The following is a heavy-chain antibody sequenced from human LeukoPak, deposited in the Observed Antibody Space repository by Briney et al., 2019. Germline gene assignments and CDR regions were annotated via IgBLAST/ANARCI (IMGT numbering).Heavy chain of an antibody. D-gene: IGHD3-3*01. J-gene: IGHJ6*02. CDR1: GYTFTSYG. V-gene: IGHV1-18*01. CDR3: ASLGLEWFPMVRNGMDV. CDR2: ISAYNGNT. Sequence: ASVKVSCKASGYTFTSYGISWVRQAPGQGLEWMGWISAYNGNTNYAQKLQGRVTMTTDTSTSTAYMELRSLRSDDTAVYYCASLGLEWFPMVRNGMDVWGQGTTVTVSS.